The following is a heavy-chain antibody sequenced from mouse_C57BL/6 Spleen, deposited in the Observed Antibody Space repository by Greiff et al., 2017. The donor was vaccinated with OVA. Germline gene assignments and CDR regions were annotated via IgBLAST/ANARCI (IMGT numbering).Heavy chain of an antibody. V-gene: IGHV1-15*01. Sequence: VKLQQSGAELVRPGASVTLSCKASGYTFTDYEMHWVKQTPVHGLEWIGAIDPETGGTAYNQKFKGKAILTADKSSSTAYMELRSLTSEDSAVYYCTRDPTTTAYFDYWGQGTTLTVSS. CDR3: TRDPTTTAYFDY. CDR2: IDPETGGT. CDR1: GYTFTDYE. J-gene: IGHJ2*01. D-gene: IGHD1-2*01.